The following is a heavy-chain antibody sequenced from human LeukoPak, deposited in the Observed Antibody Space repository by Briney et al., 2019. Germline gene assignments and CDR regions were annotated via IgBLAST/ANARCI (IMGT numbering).Heavy chain of an antibody. CDR1: GYSISSGYY. CDR2: IYHSGST. CDR3: ARDYDFWSGYPIWDYYYYYYRDV. D-gene: IGHD3-3*01. Sequence: SETLSLTCTVSGYSISSGYYWGWIRQPPGKGLEWIGSIYHSGSTYYNPSLKSRVTISVDTSKNQFSLKLSSVTAADTAVYYCARDYDFWSGYPIWDYYYYYYRDVWGKGTTVTVSS. J-gene: IGHJ6*03. V-gene: IGHV4-38-2*02.